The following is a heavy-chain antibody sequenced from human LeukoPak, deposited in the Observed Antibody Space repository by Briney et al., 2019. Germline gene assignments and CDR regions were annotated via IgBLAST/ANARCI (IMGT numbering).Heavy chain of an antibody. D-gene: IGHD2-21*02. CDR2: ISSSGSTI. CDR1: GFTFSSYE. CDR3: ARGLYCGGDCYPSRFDP. Sequence: GGSLRLSCAASGFTFSSYEMNWVRQAPGKGLEGVSYISSSGSTIYYADSVKGRFTISRDNAKNSLYLQMNSLRAEDTAVYYCARGLYCGGDCYPSRFDPWDQGTLVTVSS. V-gene: IGHV3-48*03. J-gene: IGHJ5*02.